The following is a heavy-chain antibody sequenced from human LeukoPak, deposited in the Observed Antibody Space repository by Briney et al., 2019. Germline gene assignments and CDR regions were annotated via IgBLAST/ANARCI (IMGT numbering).Heavy chain of an antibody. J-gene: IGHJ5*02. CDR3: ARDKPYSSSSARFTNWFDP. V-gene: IGHV3-7*01. Sequence: PGGSLRLSCAASGFTFSSYWMSWVRQAPGKGLEWVANIKRDGSEKYYVDSVKGRFTISRDNAKNSLYLQMNSLRAEDTAVYYCARDKPYSSSSARFTNWFDPWGQGTLVTVSS. D-gene: IGHD6-6*01. CDR1: GFTFSSYW. CDR2: IKRDGSEK.